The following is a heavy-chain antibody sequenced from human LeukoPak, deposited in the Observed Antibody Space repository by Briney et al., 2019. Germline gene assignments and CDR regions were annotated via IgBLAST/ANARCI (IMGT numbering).Heavy chain of an antibody. Sequence: SVKVSCKASGGTFSSYAISWVRQAPGQGLEWMGGIIPIFGTAKYAQKFQGRVTITADKSTSTAYMELSSLRSEDTAVYYCAREGIYYYYYYMDVWGKGTTVTVSS. CDR2: IIPIFGTA. CDR1: GGTFSSYA. CDR3: AREGIYYYYYYMDV. V-gene: IGHV1-69*06. J-gene: IGHJ6*03.